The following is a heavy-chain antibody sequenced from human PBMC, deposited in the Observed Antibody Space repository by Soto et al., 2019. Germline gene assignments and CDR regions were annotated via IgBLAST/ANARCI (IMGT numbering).Heavy chain of an antibody. J-gene: IGHJ4*02. Sequence: EVQLLESGGGLVQPGGTLRLSCAASGITFSSYAMSWVRQTPGKGLEWVSAIGGGGRSTYYADSVKGRFTISRADAKNALFLQINSRRADSTAIYDFEKPNGSAHIRDYWGQGTLVIVAS. V-gene: IGHV3-23*01. CDR1: GITFSSYA. D-gene: IGHD1-26*01. CDR2: IGGGGRST. CDR3: EKPNGSAHIRDY.